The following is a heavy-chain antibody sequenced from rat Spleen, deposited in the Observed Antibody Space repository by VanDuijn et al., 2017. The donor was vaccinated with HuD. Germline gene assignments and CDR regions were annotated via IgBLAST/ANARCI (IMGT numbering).Heavy chain of an antibody. Sequence: EVQLVESGGGLVQPGRSLKLSCAASGFTFSNYDMAWVRQAPTKCMEWVASISYDGISTYYRDSVKGRFTISRDNAKNTLYLQMDSLRSEDTATYYCAKTATEGIVSPYYWYFDFWGPGTMVTVSS. V-gene: IGHV5S23*01. CDR1: GFTFSNYD. D-gene: IGHD1-11*01. CDR3: AKTATEGIVSPYYWYFDF. CDR2: ISYDGIST. J-gene: IGHJ1*01.